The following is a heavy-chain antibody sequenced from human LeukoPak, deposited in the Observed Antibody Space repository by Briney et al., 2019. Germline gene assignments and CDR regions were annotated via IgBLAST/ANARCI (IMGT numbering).Heavy chain of an antibody. V-gene: IGHV3-21*01. CDR3: ARDRNYDYIWGSYRPDYFDY. Sequence: GGSLRLSCAASGFTFSSYSMNWVRQAPGKGLEWVSSISSSSSYIYYADSVKGRFTISRDNAKNSLFLQMNSLRAGDTAVYYCARDRNYDYIWGSYRPDYFDYWGQGTLVTVSS. CDR2: ISSSSSYI. CDR1: GFTFSSYS. J-gene: IGHJ4*02. D-gene: IGHD3-16*02.